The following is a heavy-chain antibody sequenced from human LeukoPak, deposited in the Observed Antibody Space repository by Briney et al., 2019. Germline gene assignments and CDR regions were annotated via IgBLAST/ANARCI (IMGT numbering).Heavy chain of an antibody. J-gene: IGHJ4*02. CDR2: ISGSGGST. D-gene: IGHD6-13*01. CDR3: AKAGSIAAAGTYDY. V-gene: IGHV3-23*01. Sequence: GGSLRLSCAASGLTFSSYAMSWVRQAPGKGLEWVSAISGSGGSTYYADSVKGRFTISRDNSKNTLYLQMNSLRAEDTAVYYCAKAGSIAAAGTYDYWGQGTLVTVSS. CDR1: GLTFSSYA.